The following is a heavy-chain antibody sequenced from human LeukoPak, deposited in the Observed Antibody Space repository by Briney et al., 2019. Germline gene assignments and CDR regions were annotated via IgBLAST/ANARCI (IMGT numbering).Heavy chain of an antibody. J-gene: IGHJ3*02. CDR2: IKQDGSEK. CDR3: ASGCTSCYTRAGNAFEI. V-gene: IGHV3-7*01. D-gene: IGHD2-2*02. CDR1: GLTFSSYW. Sequence: GGSLRLSCAASGLTFSSYWMSWVRQAPGKGLEWVANIKQDGSEKYYVDSVKGRFTISSDNAKNSLYLQMNRLRAEDTSVYYCASGCTSCYTRAGNAFEIWGQGTMVTVSS.